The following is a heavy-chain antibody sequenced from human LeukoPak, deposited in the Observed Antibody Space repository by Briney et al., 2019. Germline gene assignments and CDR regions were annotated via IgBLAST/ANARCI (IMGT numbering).Heavy chain of an antibody. Sequence: PGGSLRLSCAASGFTFSSYAMHWVRQAPGRGLEWVAVISYDGSNKYYADSVKGRFTISRDNSKNTLYLQMDSLRAEDTAVYYCARGKRVYASNWFDPWGQGTLVTVSS. V-gene: IGHV3-30*04. CDR1: GFTFSSYA. J-gene: IGHJ5*02. D-gene: IGHD2-8*01. CDR2: ISYDGSNK. CDR3: ARGKRVYASNWFDP.